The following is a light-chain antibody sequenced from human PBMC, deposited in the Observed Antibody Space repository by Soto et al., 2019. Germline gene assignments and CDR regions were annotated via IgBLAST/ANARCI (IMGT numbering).Light chain of an antibody. CDR2: WAS. V-gene: IGKV4-1*01. CDR3: EQYYRPWT. J-gene: IGKJ1*01. Sequence: DIVMTQSPDSLAVSLGERATINCKSSQSVLYSSNNKNYLAWYQQKPGQPPKLLIYWASTRESGVPDRFSGSGSGTDFTLTLSSLKAEDVAVYYCEQYYRPWTFGHGTKVEIK. CDR1: QSVLYSSNNKNY.